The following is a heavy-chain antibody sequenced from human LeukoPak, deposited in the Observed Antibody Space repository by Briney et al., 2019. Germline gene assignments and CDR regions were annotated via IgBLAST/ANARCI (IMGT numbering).Heavy chain of an antibody. Sequence: SETLSRTCTVSGGSISSGSYYWSWIRQPPGKGLEWIGRIYTSGSTNYNPSLKSRVTISVDTSKNQFSLKLSSVTAADTAVYYCARDSPQTSAFDYWGQGTLVTVSS. V-gene: IGHV4-61*02. CDR2: IYTSGST. J-gene: IGHJ4*02. CDR3: ARDSPQTSAFDY. CDR1: GGSISSGSYY.